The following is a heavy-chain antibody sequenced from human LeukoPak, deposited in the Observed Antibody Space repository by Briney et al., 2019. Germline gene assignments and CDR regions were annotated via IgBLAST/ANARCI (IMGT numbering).Heavy chain of an antibody. D-gene: IGHD3-16*02. CDR1: GGSFSGYY. Sequence: SETLSLTCAVYGGSFSGYYWGWIRQPPGKGLEWIGSIYYSGSTYYNPSLKSRVTISVDTSKNQFSLKLSSVTAADTAVYYCARKDYDYVWGSYRFYYYYMDVWGKGTTVTVSS. J-gene: IGHJ6*03. V-gene: IGHV4-34*01. CDR2: IYYSGST. CDR3: ARKDYDYVWGSYRFYYYYMDV.